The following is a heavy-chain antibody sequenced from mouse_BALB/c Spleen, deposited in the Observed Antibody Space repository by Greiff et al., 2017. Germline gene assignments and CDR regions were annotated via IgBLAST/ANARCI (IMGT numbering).Heavy chain of an antibody. CDR1: GYTFSSYW. CDR2: ILPGSGST. V-gene: IGHV1-9*01. CDR3: ARGRYDVGYAMDY. D-gene: IGHD2-14*01. J-gene: IGHJ4*01. Sequence: QVQLQQSGAELMKPGASVKISCKATGYTFSSYWIEWVKQRPGHGLEWIGEILPGSGSTNYNEKFKGKATFTADTSSNTAYMQLSSLTSEDSAVYYCARGRYDVGYAMDYWGQGTSVTVSS.